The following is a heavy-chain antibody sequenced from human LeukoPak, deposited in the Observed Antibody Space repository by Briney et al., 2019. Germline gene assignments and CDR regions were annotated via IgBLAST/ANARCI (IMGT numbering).Heavy chain of an antibody. Sequence: SVKVSCKASGGTXSSYAISWVRQAPGQGLEWMGRIIPILGIANYAQKFQGRVTITADKSTSTAYMELSSLRSEDTAVYYCARVVVGYSGYDYHYYYGMDVWGQGTTVTVSS. J-gene: IGHJ6*02. CDR1: GGTXSSYA. D-gene: IGHD5-12*01. CDR2: IIPILGIA. V-gene: IGHV1-69*04. CDR3: ARVVVGYSGYDYHYYYGMDV.